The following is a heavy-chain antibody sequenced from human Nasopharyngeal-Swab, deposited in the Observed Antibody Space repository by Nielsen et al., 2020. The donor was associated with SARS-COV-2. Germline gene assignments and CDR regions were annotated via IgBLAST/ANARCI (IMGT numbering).Heavy chain of an antibody. Sequence: GESLKISCAASGFTFSSYWMHWVRQAPGKGLVWVSRINSDGSSTRYADSVKGRFTISRDNAKNTLYLQMNSLRAEDTAVYYCAKVGGYSYGKRDYFDYWGQGTLVTVSS. CDR1: GFTFSSYW. CDR3: AKVGGYSYGKRDYFDY. J-gene: IGHJ4*02. CDR2: INSDGSST. V-gene: IGHV3-74*01. D-gene: IGHD5-18*01.